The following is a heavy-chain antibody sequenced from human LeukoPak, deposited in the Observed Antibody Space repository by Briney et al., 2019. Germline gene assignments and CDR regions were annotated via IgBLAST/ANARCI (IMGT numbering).Heavy chain of an antibody. CDR1: GGSFSGYY. J-gene: IGHJ4*02. V-gene: IGHV4-34*01. CDR2: INHGGST. CDR3: ARGRVRSGWRQGDY. Sequence: SETLSLTCAVYGGSFSGYYWSWVRHPPGKGLEWIGEINHGGSTNYSPSLKSRVTISADTSKNHFSLRLSSVTAADTAVYYCARGRVRSGWRQGDYWGQGTLVTVPS. D-gene: IGHD6-19*01.